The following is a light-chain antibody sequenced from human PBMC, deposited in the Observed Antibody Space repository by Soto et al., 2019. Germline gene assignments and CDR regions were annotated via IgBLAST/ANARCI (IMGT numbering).Light chain of an antibody. J-gene: IGKJ5*01. CDR3: QQANSFPVT. CDR1: QGIRSW. CDR2: GAS. V-gene: IGKV1-12*01. Sequence: DIQVTQSPSSVSASVGDRVTITCRASQGIRSWLAWYQQKPGKAPNLLIYGASTLQSGVPSRFSGSGSGTDFTLTITSLQPEDVATSYCQQANSFPVTFGQGTRLVIK.